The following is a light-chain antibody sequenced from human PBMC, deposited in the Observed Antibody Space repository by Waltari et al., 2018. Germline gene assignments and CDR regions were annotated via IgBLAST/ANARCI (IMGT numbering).Light chain of an antibody. CDR1: QNINSW. CDR3: QHYNNYSPWT. V-gene: IGKV1-5*03. CDR2: KAS. Sequence: DIQMTQSPSTLSASVGDRVTITCRTSQNINSWLAWYQQKPGNAPKLLIYKASSLESGVPSRFSGSGSGTEFTLTITSLQPDDFATYFCQHYNNYSPWTFGQGTKVEVK. J-gene: IGKJ1*01.